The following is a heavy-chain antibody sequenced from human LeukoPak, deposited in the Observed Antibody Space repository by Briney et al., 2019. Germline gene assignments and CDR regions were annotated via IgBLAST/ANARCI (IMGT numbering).Heavy chain of an antibody. D-gene: IGHD3-16*01. V-gene: IGHV3-74*01. CDR1: GNTFSMSW. CDR2: IKSDGSST. Sequence: GGSLRLSCAASGNTFSMSWMHWVRQAPGKGLVWVSRIKSDGSSTGYADSVKDRFTISRDNAKNTLYLQMNSLRAEDTAVYYCARARGGDMFDYWGQGTRVTVSS. J-gene: IGHJ4*02. CDR3: ARARGGDMFDY.